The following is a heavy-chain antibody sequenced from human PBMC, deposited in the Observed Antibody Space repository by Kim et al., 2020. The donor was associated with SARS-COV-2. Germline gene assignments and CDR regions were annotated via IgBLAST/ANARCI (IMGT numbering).Heavy chain of an antibody. CDR1: GYTLTELS. CDR2: FDPEDGET. Sequence: ASVKVSCKVSGYTLTELSMHWVRQAPGKGLEWMGGFDPEDGETIYAQKFQGRVTMTEDTSTDTAYMELSSLRSEDTAVYYCATSLSFGVVIMPLHFASMDVWGQGTTVTVSS. D-gene: IGHD3-3*01. V-gene: IGHV1-24*01. CDR3: ATSLSFGVVIMPLHFASMDV. J-gene: IGHJ6*02.